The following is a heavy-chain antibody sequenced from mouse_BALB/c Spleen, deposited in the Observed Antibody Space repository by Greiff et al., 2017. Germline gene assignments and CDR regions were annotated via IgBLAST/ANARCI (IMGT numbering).Heavy chain of an antibody. Sequence: EVNVVESGGGLVQPGGSLRLSCATSGFTFSDFYMEWVRQPPGKRLEWIAASRNKANDYTTEYSATVKGRFIVSRDTSQSILYLQMNALRAEDTAIYYCARDYYYGMEMDYWGQGTSVTVSS. V-gene: IGHV7-1*02. CDR2: SRNKANDYTT. CDR3: ARDYYYGMEMDY. J-gene: IGHJ4*01. D-gene: IGHD1-1*01. CDR1: GFTFSDFY.